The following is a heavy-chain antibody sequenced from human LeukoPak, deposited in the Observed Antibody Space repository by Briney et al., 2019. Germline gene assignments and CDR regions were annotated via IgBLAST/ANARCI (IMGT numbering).Heavy chain of an antibody. V-gene: IGHV1-2*06. D-gene: IGHD3-22*01. CDR3: ARMTCYYDSSGYYYVDY. CDR2: INPNSGGT. J-gene: IGHJ4*02. Sequence: ASVKVSCKASGYTLTDYYMHWVRQAPGQGLEWMGRINPNSGGTNYAQKFQGRVTMTRDTSISTAYMELSRLRSDDTAVYYCARMTCYYDSSGYYYVDYWGQGTLVTVSS. CDR1: GYTLTDYY.